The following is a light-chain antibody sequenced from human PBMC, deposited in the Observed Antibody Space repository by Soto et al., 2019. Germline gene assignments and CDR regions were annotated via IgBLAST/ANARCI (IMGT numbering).Light chain of an antibody. CDR3: QQTSNPPRT. CDR1: ETIARY. CDR2: AAS. J-gene: IGKJ1*01. Sequence: DIQMTQSPFSLSASVGDRVTITCRASETIARYVNWYQQRPGKAPKLLIYAASTLQSGVPSRFGGSGSGTDFTLTITSLQPEDFATYFCQQTSNPPRTFGQGTRL. V-gene: IGKV1-39*01.